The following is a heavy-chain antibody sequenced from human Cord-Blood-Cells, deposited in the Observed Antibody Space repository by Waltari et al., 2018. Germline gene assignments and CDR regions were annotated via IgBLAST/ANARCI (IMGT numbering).Heavy chain of an antibody. CDR2: ISGSGGST. Sequence: EVQLLESGGGLVQPGGSLRLSCAASGFTFSSYAMSWVRQAPGKGLEWVSAISGSGGSTYYADSVKGRFTIARDNSKNTLYLQMNSLRAEDTAVYYCAKGRAKSSSTPLVWGQGTTVTVSS. J-gene: IGHJ6*02. V-gene: IGHV3-23*01. CDR1: GFTFSSYA. CDR3: AKGRAKSSSTPLV. D-gene: IGHD6-13*01.